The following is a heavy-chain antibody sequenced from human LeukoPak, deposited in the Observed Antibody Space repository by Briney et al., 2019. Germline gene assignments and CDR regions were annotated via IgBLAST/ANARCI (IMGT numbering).Heavy chain of an antibody. V-gene: IGHV4-59*01. J-gene: IGHJ4*02. D-gene: IGHD3-22*01. CDR3: ARGITMID. CDR2: IYYSGST. Sequence: PSETLSLTCTVSGASINTYYWTWIRQPPGKGLEWIGYIYYSGSTSYNPSPKSRVTMSVDTSRTQFSLKLSSVTAADTAVYYCARGITMIDWGQGTLVTVSS. CDR1: GASINTYY.